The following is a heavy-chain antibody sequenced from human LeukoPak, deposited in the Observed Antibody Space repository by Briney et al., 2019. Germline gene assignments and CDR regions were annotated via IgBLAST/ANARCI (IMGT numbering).Heavy chain of an antibody. D-gene: IGHD3-9*01. J-gene: IGHJ5*02. V-gene: IGHV1-46*01. CDR2: INPSGGST. CDR1: GYTFTSYY. Sequence: ASVKVSCKASGYTFTSYYMHWVRQAPGQGLEWMGIINPSGGSTSYAQKFQGRVTMTRDTSISTAYMELSRLRSDDTAVYYCARVPGVYYDTLTGYGSGWFDPWGQGTLVTVPS. CDR3: ARVPGVYYDTLTGYGSGWFDP.